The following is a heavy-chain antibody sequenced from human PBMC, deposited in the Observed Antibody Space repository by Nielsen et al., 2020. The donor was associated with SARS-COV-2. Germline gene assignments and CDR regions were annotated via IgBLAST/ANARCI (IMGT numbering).Heavy chain of an antibody. CDR3: AKREGEYYDFWSGYPVDY. CDR1: GFTFSSYA. J-gene: IGHJ4*02. V-gene: IGHV3-23*01. CDR2: ISGSGGST. D-gene: IGHD3-3*01. Sequence: GGSLRLSCAASGFTFSSYAMSWVRQAPGKGLEWVSAISGSGGSTYYADSVKGRFTISRDNSKNTLYLQMNSLRAEDTAVYYCAKREGEYYDFWSGYPVDYWGQGTLVTVSS.